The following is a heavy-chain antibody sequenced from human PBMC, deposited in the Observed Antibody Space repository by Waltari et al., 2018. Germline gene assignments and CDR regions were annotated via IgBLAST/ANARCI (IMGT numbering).Heavy chain of an antibody. CDR1: GYTFTSYG. Sequence: QVQLVQSGAEVKKPGASVKVSCKASGYTFTSYGISWVRQPPGQGLEWRGWVSVYNGNTNYAQRLQGRVTRTKDTPTSTGYMELRSLRSDDTAVYYCARGRGGSYGDYWGQGTLVTVSS. V-gene: IGHV1-18*01. CDR2: VSVYNGNT. J-gene: IGHJ4*02. CDR3: ARGRGGSYGDY. D-gene: IGHD1-26*01.